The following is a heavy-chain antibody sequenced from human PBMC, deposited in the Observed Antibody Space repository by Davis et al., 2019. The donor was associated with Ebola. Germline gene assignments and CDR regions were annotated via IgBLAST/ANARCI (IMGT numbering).Heavy chain of an antibody. D-gene: IGHD2-21*01. J-gene: IGHJ4*02. CDR3: ARGMVGIGPYYFDY. V-gene: IGHV3-21*01. CDR2: ISSNSSYI. CDR1: GFTFSRYS. Sequence: PGGSLRLSCAASGFTFSRYSMNWVRQAPGKGLELVSSISSNSSYIYYADSVKGRFTISRDNAKNSLYLQMNSLRAEDTAVYYCARGMVGIGPYYFDYWGQGTLVTVSS.